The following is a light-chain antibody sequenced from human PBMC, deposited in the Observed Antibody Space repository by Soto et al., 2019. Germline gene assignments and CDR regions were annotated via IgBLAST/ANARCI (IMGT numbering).Light chain of an antibody. J-gene: IGKJ4*01. V-gene: IGKV2-28*01. CDR2: LGS. Sequence: DIVMTQSTVALPVTPGAPASISCRSSQSLLYINGHDYLEWYVQKPGQSPQLLVYLGSNGASGVPDRSNGSASGTDFTLKISRVEPENVGLYYCMQTLETPLTFGGGAKVEIK. CDR3: MQTLETPLT. CDR1: QSLLYINGHDY.